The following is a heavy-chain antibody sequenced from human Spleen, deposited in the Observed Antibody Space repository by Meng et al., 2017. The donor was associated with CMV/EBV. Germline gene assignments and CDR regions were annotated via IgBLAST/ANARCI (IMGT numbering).Heavy chain of an antibody. CDR1: GYTFTGYY. D-gene: IGHD2-2*01. CDR3: ARDLEYCGSTSCFEDCFDP. V-gene: IGHV1-2*02. J-gene: IGHJ5*02. CDR2: INPNSGDT. Sequence: ASVKVSCKASGYTFTGYYMHWVRQAPGQGLEWMGWINPNSGDTNYAQKFQGRVTMTRDTSISTAYMELRRLRSDDTAVYYCARDLEYCGSTSCFEDCFDPWGQGTLVTVSS.